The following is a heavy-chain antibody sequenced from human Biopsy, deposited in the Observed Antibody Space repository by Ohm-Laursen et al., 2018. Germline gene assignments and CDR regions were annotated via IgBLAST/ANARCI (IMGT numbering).Heavy chain of an antibody. V-gene: IGHV3-30*03. Sequence: SLRLSCAASGFGVNTYGMHWVRQGPGKGLEWVSVISSDGTKELYADSVKGRFTISRDNSKNTLYLQMNSLRADDTAVYYCALAAAQTVTHFDYWGQGTLVTVSS. J-gene: IGHJ4*02. CDR2: ISSDGTKE. D-gene: IGHD4-17*01. CDR3: ALAAAQTVTHFDY. CDR1: GFGVNTYG.